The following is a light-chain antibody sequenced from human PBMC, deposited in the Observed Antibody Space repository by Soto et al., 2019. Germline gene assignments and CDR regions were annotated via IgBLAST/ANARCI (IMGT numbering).Light chain of an antibody. CDR1: ALPKQY. CDR2: KDS. CDR3: QSADSSGTGV. J-gene: IGLJ2*01. Sequence: SYELTQPPSVSVSPGQTARITCSGDALPKQYAYWYQQKPGQAPVLVIYKDSERPSGIPERFSGSSSGTTVTLTISGVQAEDEADYYCQSADSSGTGVFGGVTKVTVL. V-gene: IGLV3-25*03.